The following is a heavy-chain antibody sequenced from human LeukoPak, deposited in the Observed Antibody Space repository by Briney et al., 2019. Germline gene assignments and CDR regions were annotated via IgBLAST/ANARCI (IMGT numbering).Heavy chain of an antibody. J-gene: IGHJ4*02. V-gene: IGHV3-30-3*01. D-gene: IGHD6-13*01. CDR1: GFTFSSYA. CDR3: ARVKGGIAAAGNYFDY. Sequence: GRSLRLSCAASGFTFSSYAMHWVRQAPGKGLEWVAVISYDGSNKYYADSVKGRITISRDNSKNTLHLQMDSLNTEDTAVYYCARVKGGIAAAGNYFDYWGQGTLVTVSS. CDR2: ISYDGSNK.